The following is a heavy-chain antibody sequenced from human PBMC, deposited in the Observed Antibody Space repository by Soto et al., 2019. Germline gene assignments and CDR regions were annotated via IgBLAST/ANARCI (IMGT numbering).Heavy chain of an antibody. D-gene: IGHD3-10*01. CDR2: IYYSGST. CDR3: AKTLALWFGDIDAFDI. V-gene: IGHV4-39*01. CDR1: GGSISSSSYY. J-gene: IGHJ3*02. Sequence: SETLSLTCTVSGGSISSSSYYWGWIRQPPGKGLEWIGSIYYSGSTYYNPSLKSRVTISVDTSKNQFSLKLSSVTAADTAVYYCAKTLALWFGDIDAFDIWGQGTMVTVSS.